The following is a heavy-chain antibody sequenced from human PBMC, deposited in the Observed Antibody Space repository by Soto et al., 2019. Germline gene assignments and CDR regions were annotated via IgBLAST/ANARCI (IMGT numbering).Heavy chain of an antibody. Sequence: ASVKVSCKASGYTFTSYGISWVRQAPGQGLEWMGWISAYNGNTNYAQKLQGRVTMTTDTSTSTAYMELRSLRSDDTAVYYCARVTYYYDSSGYSPLFDYWGQGTLVTVYS. J-gene: IGHJ4*02. V-gene: IGHV1-18*04. CDR3: ARVTYYYDSSGYSPLFDY. CDR1: GYTFTSYG. CDR2: ISAYNGNT. D-gene: IGHD3-22*01.